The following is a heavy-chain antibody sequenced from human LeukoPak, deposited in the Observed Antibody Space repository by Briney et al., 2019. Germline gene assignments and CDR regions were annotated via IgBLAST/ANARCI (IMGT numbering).Heavy chain of an antibody. CDR1: GFTFDDYA. Sequence: PGGSLRLSCAASGFTFDDYAMHWVRQAPGKGLEWVSLISWDGGRAYYADSVKGRFTISRDNSKNTLYLQMNSLRAEDTAVYYCAKVNSSSPPDYWGQGTLVTVSS. CDR3: AKVNSSSPPDY. D-gene: IGHD6-6*01. J-gene: IGHJ4*02. V-gene: IGHV3-43D*03. CDR2: ISWDGGRA.